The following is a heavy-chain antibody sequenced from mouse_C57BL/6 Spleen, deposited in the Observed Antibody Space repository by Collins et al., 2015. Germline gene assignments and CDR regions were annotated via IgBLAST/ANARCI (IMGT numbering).Heavy chain of an antibody. CDR3: ARSGLGSLYYAMDY. CDR2: IYPGSGNT. J-gene: IGHJ4*01. D-gene: IGHD3-3*01. V-gene: IGHV1-77*01. CDR1: GYTFTDYY. Sequence: QVQLQQSGAELARPGASVKLSCKASGYTFTDYYINWVKQRTGQGLEWIGEIYPGSGNTYYNEKFKGKATLTADKSSSTAYMQLSSLTSEDSAVYFCARSGLGSLYYAMDYWGQGTSVTVSS.